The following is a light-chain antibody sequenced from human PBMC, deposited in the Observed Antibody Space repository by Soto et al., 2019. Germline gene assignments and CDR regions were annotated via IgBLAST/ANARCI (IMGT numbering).Light chain of an antibody. CDR3: SSYFGFSTPNYV. J-gene: IGLJ1*01. CDR2: EGI. Sequence: QSALTQPASVSGSPGQSITISCTGTNSDVGSYNLVSWYQQHPGKAPKLIIYEGIKRPSGVSLRFSGSRSGNTASLTISGLQAEDEADYYCSSYFGFSTPNYVFGTGTKVTVL. CDR1: NSDVGSYNL. V-gene: IGLV2-23*01.